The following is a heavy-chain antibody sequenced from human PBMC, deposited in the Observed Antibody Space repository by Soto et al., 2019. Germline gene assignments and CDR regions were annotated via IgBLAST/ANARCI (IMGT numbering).Heavy chain of an antibody. CDR1: GYTFTSYY. CDR3: AKDQYYDSSGYYSKSFFDY. V-gene: IGHV1-46*01. J-gene: IGHJ4*02. CDR2: INPSGGST. D-gene: IGHD3-22*01. Sequence: ASVKVSCKASGYTFTSYYMHWVRQAPEQGLEWMGIINPSGGSTSYAQKFQGRVTMTRDTSTSTVYMELSSLRSEDTAGYYCAKDQYYDSSGYYSKSFFDYWGQGTLVTVSS.